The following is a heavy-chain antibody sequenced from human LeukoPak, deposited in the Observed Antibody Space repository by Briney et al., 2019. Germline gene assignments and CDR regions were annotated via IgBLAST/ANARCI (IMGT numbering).Heavy chain of an antibody. D-gene: IGHD3-10*01. CDR2: INHSGST. CDR1: GGSFSGYY. CDR3: ARGYGSGSYYPLDY. V-gene: IGHV4-34*01. Sequence: SETLSLTCAVYGGSFSGYYWSWIRQPPGEGLEWIGEINHSGSTNYNPSLKSRVTISVDTSKNQFSLKLSSVTAVDTAVYYCARGYGSGSYYPLDYWGQGTLVTVSS. J-gene: IGHJ4*02.